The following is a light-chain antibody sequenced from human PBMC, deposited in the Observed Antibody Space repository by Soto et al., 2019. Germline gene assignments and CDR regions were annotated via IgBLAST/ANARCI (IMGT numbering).Light chain of an antibody. Sequence: DIVMTQSPDPLSVSPGETATLSCRASQSVSSNLAWYQQKPGQAPRLLIYGASTRATGIPARFSGSGSGTEFTLTISSLQSEDFAVYYCQQYNNWPQTFGQGTKVDI. CDR3: QQYNNWPQT. J-gene: IGKJ1*01. CDR1: QSVSSN. CDR2: GAS. V-gene: IGKV3-15*01.